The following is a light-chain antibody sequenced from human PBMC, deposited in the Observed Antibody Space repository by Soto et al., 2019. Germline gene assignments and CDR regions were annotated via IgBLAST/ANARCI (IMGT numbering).Light chain of an antibody. CDR3: SSYTSGNTLYV. CDR1: SSDVGAYLY. CDR2: EVS. V-gene: IGLV2-14*01. Sequence: QSALTQPASVSGSPGQSITISCTGTSSDVGAYLYVSWYQQHPGKAPRLMIYEVSNRPSGVSNRFSGSKSGNTASLTISGLQAEDEADYYCSSYTSGNTLYVFGSGTKVTV. J-gene: IGLJ1*01.